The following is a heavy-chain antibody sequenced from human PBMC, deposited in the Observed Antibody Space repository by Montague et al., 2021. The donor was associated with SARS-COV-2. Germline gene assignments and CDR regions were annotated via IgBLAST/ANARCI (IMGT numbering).Heavy chain of an antibody. CDR1: GYSISSGYY. J-gene: IGHJ5*02. CDR2: IYHSGST. Sequence: SETLSLTCTVSGYSISSGYYWGWIRQPPGKGLDWIGSIYHSGSTYYNPSLKSRVTISVDTSKNQFSLKLSSVTAADTAVYYCARDCYDYGSGSYQRWFDPWGQGTLVTVSS. V-gene: IGHV4-38-2*02. CDR3: ARDCYDYGSGSYQRWFDP. D-gene: IGHD3-10*01.